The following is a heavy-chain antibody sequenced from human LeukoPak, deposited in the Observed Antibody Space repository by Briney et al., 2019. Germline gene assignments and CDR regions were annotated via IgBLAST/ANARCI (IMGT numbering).Heavy chain of an antibody. D-gene: IGHD3-10*01. V-gene: IGHV3-48*01. J-gene: IGHJ3*02. Sequence: GGSLRLSCAASGFTFSSYSMNWVRQAPGKGLEWVSYISSSSTTIYYADSVKGRFTISRDNAKKSLYLQMNSLRVEDTAVYYCARARGAFDAFDIWGQGTMVTVSS. CDR1: GFTFSSYS. CDR2: ISSSSTTI. CDR3: ARARGAFDAFDI.